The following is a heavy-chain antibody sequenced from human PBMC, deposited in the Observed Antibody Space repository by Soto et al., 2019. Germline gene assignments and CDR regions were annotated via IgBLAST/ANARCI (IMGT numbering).Heavy chain of an antibody. CDR3: ARVDYDFWSGYPPDGMDV. V-gene: IGHV4-61*01. CDR2: IYYSGST. D-gene: IGHD3-3*01. CDR1: GGSVSSGSYY. J-gene: IGHJ6*02. Sequence: SETLSLTCTVSGGSVSSGSYYWSWIRQPPGKGLEWIGYIYYSGSTNYNPSLKSRVTITVDTSKNQFSLKLSSVTAADTVVSYCARVDYDFWSGYPPDGMDVWGQGTTVTVSS.